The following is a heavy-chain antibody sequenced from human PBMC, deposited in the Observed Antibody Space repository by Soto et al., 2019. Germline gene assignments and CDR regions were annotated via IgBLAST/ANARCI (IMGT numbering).Heavy chain of an antibody. CDR3: ARGRTNFDY. CDR2: INYSGST. V-gene: IGHV4-59*01. Sequence: SETLSLTCTVSGGSISSYYWSWIRQPPGKGLEWIGYINYSGSTNYNPSLKSRVTISVDTSKNQFSLKLSSVTAADTAVYYCARGRTNFDYWGQGTLVTVSS. CDR1: GGSISSYY. J-gene: IGHJ4*02. D-gene: IGHD1-1*01.